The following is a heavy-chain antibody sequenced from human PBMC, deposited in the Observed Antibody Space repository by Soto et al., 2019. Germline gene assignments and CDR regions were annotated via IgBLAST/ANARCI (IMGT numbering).Heavy chain of an antibody. D-gene: IGHD2-2*01. CDR3: ARHCECSSTSCYLCYYYYMDV. CDR2: IYYSGST. J-gene: IGHJ6*03. V-gene: IGHV4-39*01. Sequence: QLQLQESGPERWKPPETLSPPATAPVAPFTIVSNSWAGIAHPPGRGRGGLGGIYYSGSTYYNPSLKSRVTISVDTSKNQFSLKLSSVTAADTAVYYCARHCECSSTSCYLCYYYYMDVWGKGTTVTVSS. CDR1: VAPFTIVSNS.